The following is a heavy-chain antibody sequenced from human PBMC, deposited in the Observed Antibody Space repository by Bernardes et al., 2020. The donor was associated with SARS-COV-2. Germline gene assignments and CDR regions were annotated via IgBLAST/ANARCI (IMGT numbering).Heavy chain of an antibody. CDR3: ARDPKYDFWSGDSDFYFDY. J-gene: IGHJ4*01. V-gene: IGHV1-18*04. Sequence: ATGMRSCKASGYTFSNYGISWVRQAPGKELEWMGWIGGYNGDTLKAEKFQGRITMTTDTSTSTAWMELTSLTSDDTAVYYCARDPKYDFWSGDSDFYFDYWGQGALVTVSS. CDR1: GYTFSNYG. CDR2: IGGYNGDT. D-gene: IGHD3-3*01.